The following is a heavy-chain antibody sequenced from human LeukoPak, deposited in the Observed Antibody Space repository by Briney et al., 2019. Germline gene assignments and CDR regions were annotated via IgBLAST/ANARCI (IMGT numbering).Heavy chain of an antibody. CDR1: GGSISTYY. Sequence: SETLSLTCSVAGGSISTYYWNWLRQTPGKGLEWIGHIANGNTDYNPSLKSRVTISVDTSKNQISLKLTSVTAADTAVYYCARDKAHSYGRYFDPWGQGALVIVSS. D-gene: IGHD5-18*01. CDR3: ARDKAHSYGRYFDP. CDR2: IANGNT. J-gene: IGHJ5*02. V-gene: IGHV4-59*01.